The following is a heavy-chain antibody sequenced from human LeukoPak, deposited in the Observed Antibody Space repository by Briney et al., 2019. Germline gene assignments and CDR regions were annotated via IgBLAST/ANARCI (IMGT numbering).Heavy chain of an antibody. CDR3: ARGLDV. J-gene: IGHJ6*02. Sequence: PGGSLRLSCAASGFSFSNHWMRWVRQAPGKGLEWVANIKQDGSEKYYVDSVKGRFSISRDNTRNSLYLQMNSLRPEDTAVYYCARGLDVWGHGTTVTVSS. CDR2: IKQDGSEK. CDR1: GFSFSNHW. V-gene: IGHV3-7*03.